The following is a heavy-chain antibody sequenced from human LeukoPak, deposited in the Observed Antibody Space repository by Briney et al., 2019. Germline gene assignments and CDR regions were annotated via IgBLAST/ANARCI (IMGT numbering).Heavy chain of an antibody. V-gene: IGHV3-74*01. CDR2: ISSDGSIT. Sequence: GGSLRLSCAASGFTFSTYWMHWVRQAPGKGLVWVSRISSDGSITGYADSVKGRFTISRDNAKNTLYLQMNSLRAEDTAVYYCARHLNYYLDYWGQGTLVTVSS. J-gene: IGHJ4*02. D-gene: IGHD3-10*01. CDR3: ARHLNYYLDY. CDR1: GFTFSTYW.